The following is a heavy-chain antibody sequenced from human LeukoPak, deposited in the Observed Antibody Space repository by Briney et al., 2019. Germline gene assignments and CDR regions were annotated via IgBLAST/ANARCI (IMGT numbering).Heavy chain of an antibody. J-gene: IGHJ4*02. D-gene: IGHD3-10*01. CDR2: IKSKTDGGTT. V-gene: IGHV3-15*01. CDR3: TTDLFAGNEARYVAPGY. Sequence: PGGSVRLSCAASGFTFSNAWMSWVRQAPGKGLEWVGRIKSKTDGGTTDYAAPVKGRFTISRDDSKNTLYLQMNSLKTEDTAVYYCTTDLFAGNEARYVAPGYWGQGTLVTVSS. CDR1: GFTFSNAW.